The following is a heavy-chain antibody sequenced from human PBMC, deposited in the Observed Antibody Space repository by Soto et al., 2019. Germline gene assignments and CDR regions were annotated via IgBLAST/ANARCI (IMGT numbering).Heavy chain of an antibody. J-gene: IGHJ6*03. V-gene: IGHV4-34*01. Sequence: SETLSLTCAVYGGSFSDNYWTWIRQPPGKGLEWIGEINHNGNTNYNPSLKSRVTISVDTSKNQFSLKLGSVTAADTAIYYCARGGGPHCSSSSCQGMDVWGKGTTVTVSS. CDR2: INHNGNT. D-gene: IGHD2-2*01. CDR1: GGSFSDNY. CDR3: ARGGGPHCSSSSCQGMDV.